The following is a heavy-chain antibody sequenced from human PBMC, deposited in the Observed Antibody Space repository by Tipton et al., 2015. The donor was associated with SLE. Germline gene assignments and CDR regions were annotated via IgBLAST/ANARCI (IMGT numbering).Heavy chain of an antibody. Sequence: GGFYWTWMRQHPGRGLEWIGCIHYSGSASYIPSLKSRVTISVDTSKNQFSLKLHSVTAADTAVYYCARDTCSGGSCYYDPAFDIWGQGTMVTVSS. CDR3: ARDTCSGGSCYYDPAFDI. D-gene: IGHD2-15*01. CDR1: GGFY. V-gene: IGHV4-31*02. J-gene: IGHJ3*02. CDR2: IHYSGSA.